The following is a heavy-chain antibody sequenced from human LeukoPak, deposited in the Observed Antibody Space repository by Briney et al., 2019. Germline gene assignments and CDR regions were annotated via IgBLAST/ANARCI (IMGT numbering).Heavy chain of an antibody. V-gene: IGHV1-24*01. J-gene: IGHJ4*02. D-gene: IGHD1-26*01. CDR1: GYTLTELS. CDR2: FDPEDGET. Sequence: ASVTVSCKVSGYTLTELSMHWVRQAPGKGLEWMGGFDPEDGETIYAQKFQGRVTMTEDTSTDTAYMELSSLRSEDTAVYYCATGGSGSYVPDYWGQGTLVTVSS. CDR3: ATGGSGSYVPDY.